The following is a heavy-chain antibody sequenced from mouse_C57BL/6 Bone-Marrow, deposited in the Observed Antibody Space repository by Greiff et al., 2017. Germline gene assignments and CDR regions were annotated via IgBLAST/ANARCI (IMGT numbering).Heavy chain of an antibody. V-gene: IGHV2-2*01. CDR2: IWSGGST. CDR3: ARNDDGYLAWFAY. CDR1: GFSLTSYG. Sequence: VQLQQSGPGLVQPSQRLSITCTVSGFSLTSYGVHWVRQSPGKGLEWVGVIWSGGSTDYNAAFIFRLSISKDNSKSQVFFKMNSLQADDTAIYYCARNDDGYLAWFAYWGQGTLVTVSA. J-gene: IGHJ3*01. D-gene: IGHD2-3*01.